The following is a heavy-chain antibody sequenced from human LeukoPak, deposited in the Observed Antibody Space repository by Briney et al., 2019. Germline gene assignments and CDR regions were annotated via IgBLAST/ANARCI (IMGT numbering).Heavy chain of an antibody. V-gene: IGHV3-23*01. CDR2: IRGSGDGT. CDR3: AKSLRNTVTDFDY. CDR1: GFTFSSYA. Sequence: PGGSLRLSCAASGFTFSSYAMSWVRQAPGKGLEWDSTIRGSGDGTYYADSVKGRFTISRDDSKNTLYLQMNSLRGDDTAVYYCAKSLRNTVTDFDYWGQGTLVTVSS. D-gene: IGHD4-17*01. J-gene: IGHJ4*02.